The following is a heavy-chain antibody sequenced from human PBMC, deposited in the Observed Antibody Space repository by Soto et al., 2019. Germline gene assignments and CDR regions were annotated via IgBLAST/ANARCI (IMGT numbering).Heavy chain of an antibody. D-gene: IGHD3-10*01. Sequence: PGGSLRLSCAASGFTFSSYAMSWVRQAPGKGLEWVSAISGSGGSTYYADSVKCRFTISRDNSKNTLYLQMNSLRAEDTAVYYCAKVGGSGSYHNYFDYWGQGTLVTVSS. J-gene: IGHJ4*02. CDR3: AKVGGSGSYHNYFDY. V-gene: IGHV3-23*01. CDR2: ISGSGGST. CDR1: GFTFSSYA.